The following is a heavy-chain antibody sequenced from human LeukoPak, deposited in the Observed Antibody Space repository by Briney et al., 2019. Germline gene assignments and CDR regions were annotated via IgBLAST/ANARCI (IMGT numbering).Heavy chain of an antibody. Sequence: GGSLRLSCAASGFTFSSYAMSWVRQAPGKGLEWVSAISGCGGSTYYADSVKGRFTISGDNSKNTLYLQMNSLRAEDTAVYYCAKDSGSFDFWSGYWVDYWGQGTLVTVSS. CDR3: AKDSGSFDFWSGYWVDY. V-gene: IGHV3-23*01. D-gene: IGHD3-3*01. J-gene: IGHJ4*02. CDR1: GFTFSSYA. CDR2: ISGCGGST.